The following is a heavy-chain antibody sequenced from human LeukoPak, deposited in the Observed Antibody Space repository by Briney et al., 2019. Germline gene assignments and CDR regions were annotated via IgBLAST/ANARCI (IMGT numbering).Heavy chain of an antibody. J-gene: IGHJ4*02. CDR1: GYSFTSYW. CDR3: ARREGSSGYYLFDY. D-gene: IGHD3-22*01. Sequence: GEALQISFQGSGYSFTSYWIGWGRPMPGKGRGWMGIIYPGDSDTRYSPSFQGQVTISADKSISTAYLQWSSLKASDTAMYYCARREGSSGYYLFDYWGQGTLVTVSS. CDR2: IYPGDSDT. V-gene: IGHV5-51*01.